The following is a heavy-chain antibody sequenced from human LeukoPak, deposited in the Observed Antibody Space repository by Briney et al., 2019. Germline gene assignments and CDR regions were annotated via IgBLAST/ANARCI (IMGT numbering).Heavy chain of an antibody. D-gene: IGHD2-8*02. V-gene: IGHV3-9*01. CDR1: GFTFDDYA. CDR3: AKDTGLSLVALDS. Sequence: PGGSLRLSCAVSGFTFDDYAMHWVRQVPGKGLEWVSGLNWNGGITAYADSVKGRFTVSRDNTKNSLYLQMNSLRGEDTALYYCAKDTGLSLVALDSWGQGTLVTVSS. CDR2: LNWNGGIT. J-gene: IGHJ4*02.